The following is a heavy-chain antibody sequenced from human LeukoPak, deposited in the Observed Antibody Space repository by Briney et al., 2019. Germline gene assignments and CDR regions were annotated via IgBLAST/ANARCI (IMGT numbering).Heavy chain of an antibody. Sequence: PGGSLRLSCAASGFTFSSYAMSWVRQAPGKGQEWVSAISGSGGSTHYADSVKGRFTISRDNSKNTLYLQMNSLRAEDTAVYYCAKDYGVVAGHFDYWGQGTLVTVSS. V-gene: IGHV3-23*01. D-gene: IGHD6-19*01. J-gene: IGHJ4*02. CDR2: ISGSGGST. CDR3: AKDYGVVAGHFDY. CDR1: GFTFSSYA.